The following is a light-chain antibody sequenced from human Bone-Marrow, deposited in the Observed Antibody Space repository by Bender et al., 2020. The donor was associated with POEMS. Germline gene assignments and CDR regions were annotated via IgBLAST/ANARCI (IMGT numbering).Light chain of an antibody. V-gene: IGLV1-44*01. CDR1: NSNIGTNA. CDR3: AAWDAGLSGGV. CDR2: TDN. Sequence: QSVLTQPPSASGTPGQRVTISCSGSNSNIGTNAVNWYQQFPGPAPKLLISTDNQRPSGVPDRFCAFKSGTSAYLAISGLQSGDEAGYYWAAWDAGLSGGVFGGGTKLAV. J-gene: IGLJ3*02.